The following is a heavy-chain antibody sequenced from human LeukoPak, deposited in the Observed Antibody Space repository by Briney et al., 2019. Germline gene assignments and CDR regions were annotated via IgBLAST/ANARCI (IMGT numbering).Heavy chain of an antibody. J-gene: IGHJ4*02. CDR2: IYYSGST. V-gene: IGHV4-39*01. CDR1: GGSVSSSIYH. CDR3: ASRNDILTGYVFDF. Sequence: PSETLSLTCTVSGGSVSSSIYHWGWIRQPPGKGLEWIGSIYYSGSTSYNPSLESRVTISVDTSKNQFSLKLTSVTAADTAVYYCASRNDILTGYVFDFWGQGTLVTVSS. D-gene: IGHD3-9*01.